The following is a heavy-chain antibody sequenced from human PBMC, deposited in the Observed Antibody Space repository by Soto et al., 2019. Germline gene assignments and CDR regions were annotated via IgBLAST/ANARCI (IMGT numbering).Heavy chain of an antibody. Sequence: QVQLVESGGGVVQPGRSLRLSCAASGFTFSSYGMHWVRQAPGKGLEWVALIYYDGSNKYYADSVKGRFTISRDNSKNTLYLQMNSLRAEDTAVYYCAKDMVDYWGQGTLVTVSS. CDR3: AKDMVDY. CDR1: GFTFSSYG. J-gene: IGHJ4*02. V-gene: IGHV3-33*06. D-gene: IGHD3-10*01. CDR2: IYYDGSNK.